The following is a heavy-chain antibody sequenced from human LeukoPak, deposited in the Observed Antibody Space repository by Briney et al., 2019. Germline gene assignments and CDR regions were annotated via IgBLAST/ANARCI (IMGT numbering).Heavy chain of an antibody. Sequence: PGGSLRLSCAASGFTFSSYAMSWVRQAPGKGLEWVSAISGSGGSTYYADSVKGRFTISRDNSKNTLYLQMNSLRAEDTAVYYCARDLSHSSSWYLDSWGQGTLVTVSS. J-gene: IGHJ5*01. CDR2: ISGSGGST. D-gene: IGHD6-13*01. V-gene: IGHV3-23*01. CDR1: GFTFSSYA. CDR3: ARDLSHSSSWYLDS.